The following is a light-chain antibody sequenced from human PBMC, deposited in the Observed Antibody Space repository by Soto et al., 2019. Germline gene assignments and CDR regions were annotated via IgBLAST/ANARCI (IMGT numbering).Light chain of an antibody. Sequence: EIVLTQSPGTLSLSPGERATLSCRASQSVSSSYLAWYQQKPGQAPRLLIYGASSRATGIPDRFSGSGSGTDFTLTISRLEPEDFAVYYCQQYGSSLLTFGGGKKVEI. J-gene: IGKJ4*01. CDR3: QQYGSSLLT. V-gene: IGKV3-20*01. CDR2: GAS. CDR1: QSVSSSY.